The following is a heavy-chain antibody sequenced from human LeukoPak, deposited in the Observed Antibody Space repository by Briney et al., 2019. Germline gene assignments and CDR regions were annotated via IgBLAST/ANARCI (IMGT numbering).Heavy chain of an antibody. D-gene: IGHD4-23*01. J-gene: IGHJ5*02. CDR3: ARGYGGDSGDLNWFDP. Sequence: PGGSLRLSCAASGFTVRSNYMSWVSQAPGKGLEWVSVIYSGGSTYYADSAKGRFTISRDNSKNTLYLQMDSLRAEDTALYYCARGYGGDSGDLNWFDPWGHGTLVTVSS. CDR2: IYSGGST. CDR1: GFTVRSNY. V-gene: IGHV3-66*02.